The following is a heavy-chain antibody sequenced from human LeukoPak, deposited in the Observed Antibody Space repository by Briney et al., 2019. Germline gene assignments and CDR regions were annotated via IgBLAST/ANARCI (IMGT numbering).Heavy chain of an antibody. CDR2: INSDGSST. D-gene: IGHD2-15*01. J-gene: IGHJ4*02. Sequence: QPGGSLRLSCAASGFTFSSNSMHWVRQAPGKGLVWVSYINSDGSSTTYADSVKGRFTVSRDNAKNTLYLQMNSLRAEDTAIYYCVRYCSGGSCSDWGQGTLVTVSS. V-gene: IGHV3-74*01. CDR3: VRYCSGGSCSD. CDR1: GFTFSSNS.